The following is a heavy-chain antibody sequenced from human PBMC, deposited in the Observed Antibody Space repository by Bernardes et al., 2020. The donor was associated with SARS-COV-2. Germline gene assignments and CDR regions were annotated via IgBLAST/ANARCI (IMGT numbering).Heavy chain of an antibody. Sequence: GSLRLSCAASGFTFNIYWMNWVRQAPGKGLEWVSRIKGDGSYTDYADSVKGRFTISRDNAENTVHLQMNSLRVEDTAVYYCARDISFCSDGVCSLWGRGTLVTVSS. CDR3: ARDISFCSDGVCSL. J-gene: IGHJ2*01. D-gene: IGHD2-8*01. CDR2: IKGDGSYT. V-gene: IGHV3-74*01. CDR1: GFTFNIYW.